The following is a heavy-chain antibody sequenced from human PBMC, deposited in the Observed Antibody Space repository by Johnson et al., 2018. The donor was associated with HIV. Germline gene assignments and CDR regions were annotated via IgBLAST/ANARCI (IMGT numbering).Heavy chain of an antibody. J-gene: IGHJ3*02. V-gene: IGHV3-15*01. Sequence: VQLVESGGGLVKPGGSLRLSCAASGFTFSNAWMSWVRQAPGKGLEWVGRIKSKTDGGTTDYAAPVKVRFTISRDDSKNTLYLQMNSLKTEDTAVYYCTTDPPGMSSTSERDAFDIWGQGTMVTVSS. CDR2: IKSKTDGGTT. CDR1: GFTFSNAW. CDR3: TTDPPGMSSTSERDAFDI. D-gene: IGHD2-2*01.